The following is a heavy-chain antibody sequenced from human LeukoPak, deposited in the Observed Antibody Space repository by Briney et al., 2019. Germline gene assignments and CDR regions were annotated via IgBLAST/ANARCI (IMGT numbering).Heavy chain of an antibody. Sequence: SETLSLTCTVSGYSISSGYYWSWIRQPPGKGLEWIGEMNHSGSTNYNPSLKSRVTISVDTSKNQFSLRLSSVTATDTAVYYCARRLGRKFGERFYYYHYMDVWGKGTTVTISS. CDR2: MNHSGST. V-gene: IGHV4-38-2*02. J-gene: IGHJ6*03. CDR3: ARRLGRKFGERFYYYHYMDV. D-gene: IGHD3-10*01. CDR1: GYSISSGYY.